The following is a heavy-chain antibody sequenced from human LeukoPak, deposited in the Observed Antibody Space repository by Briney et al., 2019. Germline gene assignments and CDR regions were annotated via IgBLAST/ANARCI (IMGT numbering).Heavy chain of an antibody. J-gene: IGHJ6*03. CDR3: AKGAARWNYYYYYMDV. D-gene: IGHD6-6*01. Sequence: GGSLRLSCAASGFTFSDYYMSWIRQAPGKGLEWVSYISSSGSTIYYADSVKGRFTISRDNAKNSLYLQMNSLRAEDTAVYYCAKGAARWNYYYYYMDVWGKGTMVTVSS. CDR1: GFTFSDYY. CDR2: ISSSGSTI. V-gene: IGHV3-11*04.